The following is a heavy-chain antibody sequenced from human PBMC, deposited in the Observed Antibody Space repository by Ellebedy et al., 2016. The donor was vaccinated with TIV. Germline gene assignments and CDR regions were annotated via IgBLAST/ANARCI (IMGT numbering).Heavy chain of an antibody. CDR1: GFSLSTSGVD. CDR2: IYWDDDK. J-gene: IGHJ6*02. CDR3: VYRTDWPSVRYYGMDV. D-gene: IGHD3-9*01. Sequence: SGPTLVXPTQTLTLTCTFSGFSLSTSGVDVGWIRQPPGKALEWLALIYWDDDKRYSPSLKSRLTITTDTSKNQVVLTMTNMDPVDTATYFCVYRTDWPSVRYYGMDVWGQGTTVTVSS. V-gene: IGHV2-5*02.